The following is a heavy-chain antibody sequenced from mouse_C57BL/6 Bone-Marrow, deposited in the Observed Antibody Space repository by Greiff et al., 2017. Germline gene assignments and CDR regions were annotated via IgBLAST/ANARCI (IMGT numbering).Heavy chain of an antibody. Sequence: DVQLVESGPELVKPGASVKISCKASGYSFTGYYMNWVKQSPEKSLEWIGEINPSTGGTTYNQKFKAKATLTVDKSSSTAYMQLKSLTSEDSAVYYCARSGTAQATSWFAYWGQGTLVTVSA. CDR3: ARSGTAQATSWFAY. D-gene: IGHD3-2*02. CDR1: GYSFTGYY. J-gene: IGHJ3*01. CDR2: INPSTGGT. V-gene: IGHV1-42*01.